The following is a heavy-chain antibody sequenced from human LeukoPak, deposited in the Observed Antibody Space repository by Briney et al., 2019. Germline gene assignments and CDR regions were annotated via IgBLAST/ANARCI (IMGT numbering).Heavy chain of an antibody. Sequence: ASVKVSCKASGYTFTSYYMHWVRQAPGQGLEGMGIINPSGGSTSYAQKFQGRVTMTRDMSTSTVYMELSSLRSEDTAVYYCARDRGGDYYDSSGYYRDAFDIWGQGTMVTVSS. J-gene: IGHJ3*02. CDR3: ARDRGGDYYDSSGYYRDAFDI. CDR2: INPSGGST. CDR1: GYTFTSYY. V-gene: IGHV1-46*01. D-gene: IGHD3-22*01.